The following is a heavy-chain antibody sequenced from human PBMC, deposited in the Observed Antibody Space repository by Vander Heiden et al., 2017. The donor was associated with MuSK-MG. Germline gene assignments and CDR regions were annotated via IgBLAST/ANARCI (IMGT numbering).Heavy chain of an antibody. V-gene: IGHV1-46*03. CDR3: ARDRSPAGVATSYYFDY. Sequence: QVQLVQSGAEVKKPGASVKVSCKASVYPFTSYYMHWVRQAPGQGLEWMGIINPSGGSTSYAQKFQGRVTMTRDTSTSTVYMELSSLRSEDTAVYYCARDRSPAGVATSYYFDYWGQGTLVTVSS. J-gene: IGHJ4*02. CDR2: INPSGGST. CDR1: VYPFTSYY. D-gene: IGHD5-12*01.